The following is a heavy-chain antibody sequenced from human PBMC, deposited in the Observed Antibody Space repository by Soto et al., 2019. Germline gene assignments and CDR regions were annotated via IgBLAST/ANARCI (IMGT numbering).Heavy chain of an antibody. V-gene: IGHV4-38-2*01. J-gene: IGHJ6*02. CDR2: LYHIVIT. CDR1: GYSISSGNY. D-gene: IGHD2-2*01. CDR3: RSSTSCYDESCVDV. Sequence: SETLSLTCAVSGYSISSGNYWAWIRQPPGRGLEWIGILYHIVITHYNTSLKSRVTISVAPSKNHFSLELSSVTAADTAIYYCRSSTSCYDESCVDVWGQGTMVTVSS.